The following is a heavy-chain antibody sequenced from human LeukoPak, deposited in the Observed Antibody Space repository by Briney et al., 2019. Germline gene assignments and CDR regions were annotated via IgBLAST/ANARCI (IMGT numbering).Heavy chain of an antibody. CDR1: GYSITNGYY. Sequence: SETLSLTCTVSGYSITNGYYWGWVRQPPGKGLEWIGSIYHDGRIDYNPSLKSRVTISRDTSNDQFSLKLSSVTAADTAMYYCARDTSPGITGTYWGQGTLVTVSS. CDR2: IYHDGRI. D-gene: IGHD1-20*01. J-gene: IGHJ4*02. CDR3: ARDTSPGITGTY. V-gene: IGHV4-38-2*02.